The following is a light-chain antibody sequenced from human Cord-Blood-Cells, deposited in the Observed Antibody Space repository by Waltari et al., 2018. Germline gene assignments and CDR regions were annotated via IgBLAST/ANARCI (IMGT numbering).Light chain of an antibody. CDR3: SSYTSSSTYV. J-gene: IGLJ1*01. CDR2: DVS. V-gene: IGLV2-14*01. Sequence: QSALTQPASVSGSPGKSITLSCTGTSSDVGGYNYVSWYQPHPGKAPKLMIYDVSNRPSGVSNRFSGTTSGTTASLTISGLQAEGEADYYCSSYTSSSTYVFGSGTKVTVL. CDR1: SSDVGGYNY.